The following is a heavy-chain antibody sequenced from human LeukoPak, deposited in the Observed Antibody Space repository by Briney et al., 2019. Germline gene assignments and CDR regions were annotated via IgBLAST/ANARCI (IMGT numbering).Heavy chain of an antibody. D-gene: IGHD3-22*01. CDR1: GXSISSYY. V-gene: IGHV4-59*01. J-gene: IGHJ4*02. CDR3: ARDVDSSGP. Sequence: SETLSLTCTVSGXSISSYYWSWIRQPPGKGLEWIGYIYYSGNTNYNPSLKSRVTISVDTSKNQLSLKPSSVTAADTAVYYCARDVDSSGPWGQGTLVTVSS. CDR2: IYYSGNT.